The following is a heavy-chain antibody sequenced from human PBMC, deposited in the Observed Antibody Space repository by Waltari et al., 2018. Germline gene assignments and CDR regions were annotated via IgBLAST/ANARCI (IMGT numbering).Heavy chain of an antibody. CDR1: GNPFTGYY. J-gene: IGHJ3*02. CDR2: INPNSGGT. Sequence: QVQLVQSGAEVKKPGASVKVSCQASGNPFTGYYMHWLRQAPGQGLEWMGWINPNSGGTNYAQKFQGRVTMTRDTSISTAYMELSRLRSDDTAVYYCARVLYGSGSPNDAFDIWGQGTMVTVSS. CDR3: ARVLYGSGSPNDAFDI. V-gene: IGHV1-2*02. D-gene: IGHD3-10*01.